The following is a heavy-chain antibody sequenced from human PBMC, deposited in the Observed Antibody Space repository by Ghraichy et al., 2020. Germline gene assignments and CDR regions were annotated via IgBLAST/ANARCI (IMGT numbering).Heavy chain of an antibody. CDR1: GGSISSYY. J-gene: IGHJ5*02. Sequence: GSLRLSCTVSGGSISSYYWSWIRQPPGKGLEWIGYIYYSGSTNYNPSLKSRVTISVDTSKNQFSLKLSSVTAADTAVYYCARLDSSGYPFDPWGQGTLVTVSS. CDR3: ARLDSSGYPFDP. CDR2: IYYSGST. D-gene: IGHD3-22*01. V-gene: IGHV4-59*01.